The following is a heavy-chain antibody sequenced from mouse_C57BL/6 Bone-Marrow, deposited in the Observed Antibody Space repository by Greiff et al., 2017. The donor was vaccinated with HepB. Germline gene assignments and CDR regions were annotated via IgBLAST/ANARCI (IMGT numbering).Heavy chain of an antibody. CDR2: ISDGGSYT. CDR1: GFTFSSYA. Sequence: EVQRVESGGGLVKPGGSLKLSCAASGFTFSSYAMSWVRQTPEKRLEWVATISDGGSYTYYPDNVKGRFTISRDNAKNNLYLQMSHLKSEDTAMYYCASPYGYDAAYWGQGTLVTVSA. V-gene: IGHV5-4*01. D-gene: IGHD2-2*01. CDR3: ASPYGYDAAY. J-gene: IGHJ3*01.